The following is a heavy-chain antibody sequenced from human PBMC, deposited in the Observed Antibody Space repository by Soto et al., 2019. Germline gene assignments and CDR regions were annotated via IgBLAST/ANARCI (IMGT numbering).Heavy chain of an antibody. CDR3: ARYSYSSGPQDS. CDR2: IKQDGNDK. D-gene: IGHD6-19*01. V-gene: IGHV3-7*03. CDR1: GFSFSSHW. J-gene: IGHJ4*02. Sequence: GGSLRLSCAASGFSFSSHWMSWVRQAPGKGLEWVANIKQDGNDKRYVDSVKGRFTISRDNAKSSLYLQMNSLRAEDTAVYYCARYSYSSGPQDSRGQGTLVTVSS.